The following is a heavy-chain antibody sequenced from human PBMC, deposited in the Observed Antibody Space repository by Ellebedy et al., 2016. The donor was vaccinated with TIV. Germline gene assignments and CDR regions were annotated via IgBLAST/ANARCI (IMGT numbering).Heavy chain of an antibody. CDR1: GFIFSNYG. CDR2: ITSDGTNK. V-gene: IGHV3-30*18. Sequence: PGGSLRLSCAASGFIFSNYGMHWVRQAPGKGLQWVALITSDGTNKLYGDSEKGRFTISSDNSKNPLYLQMNSLRGDDTAVYWCSKGGSLDYWGQGTLVTVSS. CDR3: SKGGSLDY. J-gene: IGHJ4*02. D-gene: IGHD3-16*01.